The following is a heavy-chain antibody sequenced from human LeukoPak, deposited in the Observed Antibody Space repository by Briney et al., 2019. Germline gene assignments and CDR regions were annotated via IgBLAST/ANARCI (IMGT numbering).Heavy chain of an antibody. V-gene: IGHV1-46*01. CDR3: ARDRFTGDQVGARASDY. CDR1: GYTFTSYY. Sequence: ASVKVSCKASGYTFTSYYMHWVRQAPGQGLEWMGIINPSGGSTSYAQKFQGRVTMTRDTSTSTVYMELSSLRSEDTAVYYCARDRFTGDQVGARASDYWGQGTLVTVSS. CDR2: INPSGGST. J-gene: IGHJ4*02. D-gene: IGHD1-26*01.